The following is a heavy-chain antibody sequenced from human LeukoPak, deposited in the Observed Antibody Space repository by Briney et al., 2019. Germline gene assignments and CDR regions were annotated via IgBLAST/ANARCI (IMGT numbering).Heavy chain of an antibody. Sequence: GGSLRLSCAAPGFTFSSYSMNWVRQAPGKGLEWVSSISSSSSYIYYADSVKGRFTISRDNAKNSLYLQMNSLRAEDTAVYYCASVYGSGSYFDYWGQGTLVTVSS. CDR3: ASVYGSGSYFDY. J-gene: IGHJ4*02. CDR1: GFTFSSYS. V-gene: IGHV3-21*01. CDR2: ISSSSSYI. D-gene: IGHD3-10*01.